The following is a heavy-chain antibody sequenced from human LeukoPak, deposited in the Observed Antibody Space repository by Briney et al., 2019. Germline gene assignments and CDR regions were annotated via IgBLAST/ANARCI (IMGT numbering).Heavy chain of an antibody. CDR3: VRETAYRFDP. CDR2: IKSDGSWT. Sequence: GGSLRLSCAASGLTFRSYAMSWVRQAPGKGLEWVSTIKSDGSWTTYADSVKGRFTISRDNAKNTLYLQMNSLRDEDTAVYFCVRETAYRFDPWGQGTLVIVSS. J-gene: IGHJ5*02. D-gene: IGHD1-1*01. V-gene: IGHV3-74*01. CDR1: GLTFRSYA.